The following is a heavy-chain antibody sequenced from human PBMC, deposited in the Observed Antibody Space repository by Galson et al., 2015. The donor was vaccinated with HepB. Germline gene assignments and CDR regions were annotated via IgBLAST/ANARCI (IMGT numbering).Heavy chain of an antibody. J-gene: IGHJ4*02. CDR1: GFTFSSYA. Sequence: SLRLSCAASGFTFSSYAMHWVRQAPGKGLEWVAVISYDGSNKYYAGSVKGRFTISRDNSKNTLYLQMNSLRAEDTAVYYCARGPGITVVRGDFDYWGQGTLVTVSS. V-gene: IGHV3-30*04. CDR2: ISYDGSNK. D-gene: IGHD3-10*01. CDR3: ARGPGITVVRGDFDY.